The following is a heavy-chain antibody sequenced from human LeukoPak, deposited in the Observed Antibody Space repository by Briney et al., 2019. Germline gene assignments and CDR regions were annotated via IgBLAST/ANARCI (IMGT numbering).Heavy chain of an antibody. CDR3: ARGVALDDAFDI. J-gene: IGHJ3*02. V-gene: IGHV3-21*01. CDR1: GFTFSSYS. D-gene: IGHD1-1*01. CDR2: ISSSSSYI. Sequence: GGSLRLSCAASGFTFSSYSMNWVRQAPGKGLEWVSSISSSSSYIYYADSVKGRFTISRDNAKNSLYLQMNSLRAEDTAVYYCARGVALDDAFDIWGQGTMVTVSS.